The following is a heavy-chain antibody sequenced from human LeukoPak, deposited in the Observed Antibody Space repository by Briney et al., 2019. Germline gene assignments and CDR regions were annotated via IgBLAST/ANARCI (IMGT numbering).Heavy chain of an antibody. CDR3: ARDPEFIAAEVDY. Sequence: SETLSLTCTVSGGSISSSSYYWGWIRQPPGKGLEWIGSIYYSGSTYYNPSLKSRVTISVDTSKNQFSLKLSSVTAADTAVYYCARDPEFIAAEVDYWGQGTLVTVSS. V-gene: IGHV4-39*07. D-gene: IGHD6-13*01. J-gene: IGHJ4*02. CDR2: IYYSGST. CDR1: GGSISSSSYY.